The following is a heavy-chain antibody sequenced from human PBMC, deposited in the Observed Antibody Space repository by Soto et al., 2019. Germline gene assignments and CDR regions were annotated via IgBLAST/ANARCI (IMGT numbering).Heavy chain of an antibody. CDR1: GGSIGGYD. J-gene: IGHJ3*02. V-gene: IGHV4-59*12. Sequence: SETLSLTCTVAGGSIGGYDGSWIRQPPGKGLEWIGYIYYSGSTNYNPSLKSRVTISVDTSKNQFSLKLSSVTAADTAVYYCASTQYGGNSSGAFDIWGQGTMVTVSS. CDR3: ASTQYGGNSSGAFDI. CDR2: IYYSGST. D-gene: IGHD2-21*02.